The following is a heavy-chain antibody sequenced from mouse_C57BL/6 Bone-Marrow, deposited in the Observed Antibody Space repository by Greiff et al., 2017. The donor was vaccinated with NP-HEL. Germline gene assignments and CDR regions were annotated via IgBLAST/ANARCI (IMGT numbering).Heavy chain of an antibody. J-gene: IGHJ4*01. Sequence: EVKLVESGGGLVKPGGSLKLSCAASGFTFSSYAMSWVRQTPEKRLEWVATISDGSSYTYYPDNVKGRFPISRDNAKNNLYLQMSHLKSEDTAMYYCARPGAMDYWGQGTSVTVSS. CDR2: ISDGSSYT. V-gene: IGHV5-4*03. CDR1: GFTFSSYA. CDR3: ARPGAMDY.